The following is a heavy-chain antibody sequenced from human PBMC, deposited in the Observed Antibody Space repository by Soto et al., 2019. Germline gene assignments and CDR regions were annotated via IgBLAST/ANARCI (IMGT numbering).Heavy chain of an antibody. J-gene: IGHJ4*02. CDR3: ATLWFGELLGAGPQTSIDY. Sequence: ASVKVSCKASGYTFTGYYMHWVRQAPGQGLEWMGWINPNSGGTNYAQKFQGRVTVTRDTSISTAYMELSRLRSDDTAVYYCATLWFGELLGAGPQTSIDYWGQGTLVTVSS. D-gene: IGHD3-10*01. V-gene: IGHV1-2*02. CDR1: GYTFTGYY. CDR2: INPNSGGT.